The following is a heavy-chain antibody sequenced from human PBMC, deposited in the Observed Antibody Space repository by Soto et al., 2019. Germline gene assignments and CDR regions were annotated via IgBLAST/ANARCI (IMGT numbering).Heavy chain of an antibody. V-gene: IGHV1-3*01. J-gene: IGHJ3*02. CDR1: GYTFTSYA. D-gene: IGHD1-1*01. CDR3: ARAFAGTTLRDAFDI. Sequence: ASVKVSCKASGYTFTSYAMHWVRQAPGQRLEWMGWINAGNGNTKYSQKFQGRVTITRDTSASTAYMELSSLRSEDTAVYYCARAFAGTTLRDAFDIWGQGTMVTVSS. CDR2: INAGNGNT.